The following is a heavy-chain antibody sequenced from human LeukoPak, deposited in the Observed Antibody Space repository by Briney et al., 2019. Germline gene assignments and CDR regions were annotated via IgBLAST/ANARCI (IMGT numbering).Heavy chain of an antibody. CDR3: AMGFRLISGAFDI. V-gene: IGHV1-8*02. CDR2: MNPNSGNT. D-gene: IGHD3-16*01. J-gene: IGHJ3*02. Sequence: ASVKVSCKASGYTFTTYEIHWVRQAPGQGLEWMGWMNPNSGNTAYVQKFQGRVTMTRTTSINTAYMELSSLRSEDTAVYYCAMGFRLISGAFDIWGQGTMVTVSS. CDR1: GYTFTTYE.